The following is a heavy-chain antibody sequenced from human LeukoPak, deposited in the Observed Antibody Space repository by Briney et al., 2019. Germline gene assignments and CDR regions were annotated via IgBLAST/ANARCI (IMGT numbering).Heavy chain of an antibody. CDR1: GFTFDDYA. D-gene: IGHD3-22*01. CDR2: ISWNSGSI. V-gene: IGHV3-9*01. Sequence: PGGSLRLSCAASGFTFDDYAMHWVRQAPGKGLEWVSGISWNSGSIGYADSVKGRFTISRDNAKNSLYLQMNSLRAEDTALYYCAQDREYYDSSGYFDYWGQGTLVTVSS. J-gene: IGHJ4*02. CDR3: AQDREYYDSSGYFDY.